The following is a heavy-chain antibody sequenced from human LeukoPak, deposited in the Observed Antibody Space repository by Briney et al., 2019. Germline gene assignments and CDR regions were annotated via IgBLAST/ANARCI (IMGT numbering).Heavy chain of an antibody. V-gene: IGHV4-59*08. Sequence: SETLSLTCTVSGGSISSYYWSWIRQPPGKGLEWIGYIYYSGTTNYNPSLKSRVTISIDTSKNQFSLKLSSVTAADTAMYYCAAFTTSSWFDYWGQGSLVAVSS. CDR2: IYYSGTT. CDR3: AAFTTSSWFDY. J-gene: IGHJ4*02. CDR1: GGSISSYY. D-gene: IGHD6-13*01.